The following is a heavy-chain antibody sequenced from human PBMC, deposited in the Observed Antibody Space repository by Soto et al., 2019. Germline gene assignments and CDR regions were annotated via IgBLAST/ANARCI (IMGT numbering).Heavy chain of an antibody. J-gene: IGHJ6*02. Sequence: SETLSLTCTVSAGSISSYYWSWIRQPPGKGLEWIGYIYYSGSTNYNPSLKSRVTISVDTSKNQFSLKLSSVTAADTAVYYCARGTTFSYYYYGMDVWGQGTTVTVSS. D-gene: IGHD3-10*02. CDR2: IYYSGST. CDR3: ARGTTFSYYYYGMDV. V-gene: IGHV4-59*01. CDR1: AGSISSYY.